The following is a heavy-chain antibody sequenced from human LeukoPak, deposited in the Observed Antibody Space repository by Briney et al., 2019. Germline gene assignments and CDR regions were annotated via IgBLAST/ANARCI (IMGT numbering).Heavy chain of an antibody. CDR2: ITNGGSTI. V-gene: IGHV3-11*01. CDR1: GFTFSDYN. Sequence: GGSLRLSCAASGFTFSDYNMNWVRQAPGEGLEWVSYITNGGSTIHHADSVKGRFTISRDNAKKTLYLQMNSLRAEDTAVYYCARSIGLTGGGVDVWGQGTTVTVSS. CDR3: ARSIGLTGGGVDV. J-gene: IGHJ6*02. D-gene: IGHD3-9*01.